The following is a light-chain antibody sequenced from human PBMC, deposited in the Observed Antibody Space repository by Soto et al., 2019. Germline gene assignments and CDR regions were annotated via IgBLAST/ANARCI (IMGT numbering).Light chain of an antibody. J-gene: IGKJ4*01. CDR3: QQYNSYPLT. CDR2: KAS. V-gene: IGKV1-5*03. CDR1: QSISSW. Sequence: DIQMTQSPSTLSASVEDRVTITCRASQSISSWLAWYQQKPGKAPKLLIYKASSLESGVPSRVSGSGSGTEFTLTISSLQPHDFATYYCQQYNSYPLTFGGGTKVEVK.